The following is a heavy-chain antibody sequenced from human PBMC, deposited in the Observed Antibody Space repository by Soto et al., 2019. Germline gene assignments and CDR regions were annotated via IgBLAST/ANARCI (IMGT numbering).Heavy chain of an antibody. J-gene: IGHJ4*02. CDR2: LDAEDGET. Sequence: ASVKVSCKVSGYSLSDLSIHWVRQAPGKGLEWMGGLDAEDGETIYAQKLQGRGTMTEDTSTDTAYMELSSLTSEDTAMYYCATLPRTIERAPAAIWSFDSWGQVPLVTVSS. CDR1: GYSLSDLS. D-gene: IGHD2-2*01. V-gene: IGHV1-24*01. CDR3: ATLPRTIERAPAAIWSFDS.